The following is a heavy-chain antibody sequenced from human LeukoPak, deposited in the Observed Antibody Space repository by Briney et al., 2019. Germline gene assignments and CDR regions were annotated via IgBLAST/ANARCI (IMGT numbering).Heavy chain of an antibody. CDR1: GYTFRSYS. CDR3: ARDSGWELQQFYFDH. D-gene: IGHD1-26*01. V-gene: IGHV1-18*04. CDR2: ISPSNGNT. J-gene: IGHJ4*02. Sequence: ASVNVSCKASGYTFRSYSISWVRQAPGQGLEWMGWISPSNGNTNYAQKLQDRVTMTTDTSTRTVYMELRSLRSDDTAVYYCARDSGWELQQFYFDHWGQGPLVTVSS.